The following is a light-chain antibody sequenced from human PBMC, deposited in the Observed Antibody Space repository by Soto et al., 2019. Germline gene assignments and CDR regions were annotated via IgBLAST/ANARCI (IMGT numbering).Light chain of an antibody. CDR2: AAS. CDR1: QGIGNS. V-gene: IGKV1-17*03. J-gene: IGKJ2*01. Sequence: DIPMTQSPSAMSASVGDRVTITCRASQGIGNSLAWFQLKPGTVPKRLIYAASTLQGGVPSRFSGSRSGTEFTLTIVSLQPDDFATYYCLQHHSYPYTFGQGTKLEIK. CDR3: LQHHSYPYT.